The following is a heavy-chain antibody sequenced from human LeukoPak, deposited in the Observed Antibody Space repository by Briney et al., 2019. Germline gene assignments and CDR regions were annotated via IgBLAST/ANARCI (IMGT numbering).Heavy chain of an antibody. CDR3: ARPLRGNSAFDY. V-gene: IGHV1-18*01. J-gene: IGHJ4*02. Sequence: ASVKVSCKASGYTFTSYGISWVRQAPGQGLEWMGWISAYNGNTNYAQKLQGRVTMTTDTSTNTVYMELRSLRSEDTAVYYCARPLRGNSAFDYWGQGTLVTVSS. CDR2: ISAYNGNT. D-gene: IGHD4-23*01. CDR1: GYTFTSYG.